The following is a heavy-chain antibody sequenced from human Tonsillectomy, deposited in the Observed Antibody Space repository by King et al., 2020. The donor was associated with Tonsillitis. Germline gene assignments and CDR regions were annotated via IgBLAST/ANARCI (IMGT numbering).Heavy chain of an antibody. V-gene: IGHV3-15*01. CDR2: IKSNADGGTT. CDR1: GFTFSNAW. CDR3: TTEPMYYYDSSGFLGGMD. D-gene: IGHD3-22*01. Sequence: VQLVESGGGLVKPGGSLRLSCAASGFTFSNAWMSWVRQAPGKGLEWVGRIKSNADGGTTDCAAPVKGRFTISRDDSKNTLYLQMTSLKTEDTAVYYCTTEPMYYYDSSGFLGGMDWGQGTLVTVSS. J-gene: IGHJ4*02.